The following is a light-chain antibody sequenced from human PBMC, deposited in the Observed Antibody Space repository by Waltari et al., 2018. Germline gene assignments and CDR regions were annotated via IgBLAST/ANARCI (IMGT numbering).Light chain of an antibody. CDR3: SSYTSSSTLVV. CDR1: SSDVGGYNY. J-gene: IGLJ2*01. CDR2: DVS. V-gene: IGLV2-14*03. Sequence: QSALTQPASVSGSPGQSITISCTGTSSDVGGYNYVSWYQQHPGKAPKLMIYDVSNRPSGVPNRFPGSKSGNTASLTISGLQAEDEADYYCSSYTSSSTLVVFGGGTKLTVL.